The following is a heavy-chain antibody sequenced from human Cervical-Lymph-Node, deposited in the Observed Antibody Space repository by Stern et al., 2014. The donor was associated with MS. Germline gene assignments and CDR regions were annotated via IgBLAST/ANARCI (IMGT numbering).Heavy chain of an antibody. CDR1: GFTVSRDY. V-gene: IGHV3-53*01. CDR3: ARDTSSPERSDW. CDR2: ITNVGST. J-gene: IGHJ4*02. D-gene: IGHD1-1*01. Sequence: EVQLVESGGGVIQPGGPLRLPCTASGFTVSRDYMTWVRQAPGKGLEWVSLITNVGSTFYTDSVKGRFTISRDDSKNTVYLHMTSLRAEDTAMYYCARDTSSPERSDWWGQGTLVTVSS.